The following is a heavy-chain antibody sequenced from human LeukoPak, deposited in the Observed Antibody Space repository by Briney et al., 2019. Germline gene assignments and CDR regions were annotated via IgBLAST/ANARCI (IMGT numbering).Heavy chain of an antibody. J-gene: IGHJ2*01. D-gene: IGHD5-24*01. CDR1: GYTFAGYS. CDR3: ARARGWQQMYWNFDL. V-gene: IGHV1-2*02. Sequence: GASVKVSCKASGYTFAGYSTHWVRPAPGQGLEWVGWINPNSGDTRYAQKFQGRVTMTRDTSISTAYLDLSRLRSDDTAVYYCARARGWQQMYWNFDLWGRGTLVTVSS. CDR2: INPNSGDT.